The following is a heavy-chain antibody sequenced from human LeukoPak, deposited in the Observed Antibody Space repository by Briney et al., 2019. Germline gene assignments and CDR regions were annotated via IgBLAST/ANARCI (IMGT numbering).Heavy chain of an antibody. CDR2: IYYSGST. CDR3: ARLPCSSRSCRFDP. V-gene: IGHV4-28*01. J-gene: IGHJ5*02. Sequence: SETLSLTCAVSGYSISSSNWWGWIRQPPGKGLEWIGYIYYSGSTYYNPSLKSRVTMSVDTSKNQFSLKLSSVTAVDTAVYYCARLPCSSRSCRFDPWGQGTLVTVSS. CDR1: GYSISSSNW. D-gene: IGHD6-13*01.